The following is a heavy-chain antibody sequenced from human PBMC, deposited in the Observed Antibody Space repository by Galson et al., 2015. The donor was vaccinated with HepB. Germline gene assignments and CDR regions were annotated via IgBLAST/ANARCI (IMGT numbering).Heavy chain of an antibody. Sequence: SLRLSCAASGFTFSSYWMSWVRQAPGKGLEWVANINQDGSESYYVDSVKGRFTISRDNAKNSLYLQMNSLRAEDTALYYCARDHDNGRYYQGYFEFWGQGTLVTVSS. D-gene: IGHD3-22*01. CDR3: ARDHDNGRYYQGYFEF. V-gene: IGHV3-7*03. J-gene: IGHJ4*02. CDR2: INQDGSES. CDR1: GFTFSSYW.